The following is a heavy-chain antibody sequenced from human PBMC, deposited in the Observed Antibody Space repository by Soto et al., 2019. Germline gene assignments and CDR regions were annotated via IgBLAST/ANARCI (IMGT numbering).Heavy chain of an antibody. J-gene: IGHJ3*02. CDR3: GRRTLGYCSGGSCYKAFDI. CDR2: IIPILGIA. Sequence: SVKVSCKASGGTFSSYTISWVRQAPGQGLEWMGRIIPILGIANYAQKFQGRVTITADKSTSTAYMELSSLRSEDTAVYYCGRRTLGYCSGGSCYKAFDIWGQGTMVTVSS. V-gene: IGHV1-69*02. D-gene: IGHD2-15*01. CDR1: GGTFSSYT.